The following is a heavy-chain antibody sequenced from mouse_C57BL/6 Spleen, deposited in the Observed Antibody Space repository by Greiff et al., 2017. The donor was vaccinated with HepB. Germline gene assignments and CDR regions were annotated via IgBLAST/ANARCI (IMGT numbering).Heavy chain of an antibody. D-gene: IGHD1-1*01. CDR2: ISSGSSTI. J-gene: IGHJ1*03. CDR1: GFTFSDYG. CDR3: ARGIFIHWYFDV. V-gene: IGHV5-17*01. Sequence: EVHLVESGGGLVKPGGSLKLSCAASGFTFSDYGMHWVRQAPEKGLEWVAYISSGSSTIYHADTVKGRFTISRDNAKNTLFLQMTSLRSEDTAMYYCARGIFIHWYFDVWGTGTTVTVSS.